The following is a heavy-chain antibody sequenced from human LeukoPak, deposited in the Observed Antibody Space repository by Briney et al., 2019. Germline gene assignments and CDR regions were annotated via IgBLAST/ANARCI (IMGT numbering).Heavy chain of an antibody. Sequence: GGSLRLSCAASGFTFSSYWMSWVRQAPGKGLEWVANIKQDGSEKYYVDSVKGRFTISRDNAKNSLYLQMSSLRAEDTAVYYCARGQYSGYDYLDYWGQGTLVTVSS. J-gene: IGHJ4*02. D-gene: IGHD5-12*01. V-gene: IGHV3-7*04. CDR3: ARGQYSGYDYLDY. CDR2: IKQDGSEK. CDR1: GFTFSSYW.